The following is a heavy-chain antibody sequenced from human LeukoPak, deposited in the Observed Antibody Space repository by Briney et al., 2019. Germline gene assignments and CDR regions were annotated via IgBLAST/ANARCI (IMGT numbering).Heavy chain of an antibody. CDR2: IYYSGST. J-gene: IGHJ4*02. V-gene: IGHV4-59*01. Sequence: SETLSLTCTVSGGSISSYYWSWLRQPPGKGLEGIGYIYYSGSTNYNPSLKRRVAISVDTSTNQFSLKLSSVTAADTAVYYCARVTGYMTEDYFDYWGQGTLITVSS. CDR1: GGSISSYY. D-gene: IGHD6-13*01. CDR3: ARVTGYMTEDYFDY.